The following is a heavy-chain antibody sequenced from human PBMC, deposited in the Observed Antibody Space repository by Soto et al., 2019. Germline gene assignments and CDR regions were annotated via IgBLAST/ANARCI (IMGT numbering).Heavy chain of an antibody. V-gene: IGHV3-33*01. CDR1: GFTFSRQA. CDR3: ATGFLGLCTGGNCPLDY. Sequence: QVQLVESGGGVVQPERSLRLSCAASGFTFSRQAMHWVRQAPGRGLEWVAVIWYHGIDKYYADSVKGRFTISRDNSKNTEYLQMNSLRGEDTAVYYCATGFLGLCTGGNCPLDYWGQGTLVTVSS. D-gene: IGHD2-15*01. J-gene: IGHJ4*02. CDR2: IWYHGIDK.